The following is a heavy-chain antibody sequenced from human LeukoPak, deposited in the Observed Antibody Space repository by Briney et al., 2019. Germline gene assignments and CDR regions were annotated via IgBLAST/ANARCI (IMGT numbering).Heavy chain of an antibody. CDR3: ARKSAEFNYYYYMDV. CDR2: ISSSGSTI. Sequence: GGSLRLSCAASGFTFSSYEMNWVRQAPGKGLEWVSYISSSGSTIYYADPVKGRFTISRDNAKNSLYLQMNSLRAEDTAVYYCARKSAEFNYYYYMDVWGKGTTVTVSS. D-gene: IGHD2-2*01. J-gene: IGHJ6*03. V-gene: IGHV3-48*03. CDR1: GFTFSSYE.